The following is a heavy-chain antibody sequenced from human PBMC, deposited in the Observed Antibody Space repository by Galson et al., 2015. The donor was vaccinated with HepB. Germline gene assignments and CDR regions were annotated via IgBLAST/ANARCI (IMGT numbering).Heavy chain of an antibody. D-gene: IGHD6-19*01. CDR1: GGSISSGSYY. J-gene: IGHJ4*02. Sequence: ETLSLTCTVSGGSISSGSYYWSWIRQPAGKGLEWIGSIYYSGSTYYNPSLKSRVTISVDTSKNQFSLKLSSVTAADTAVYYCARHHSSGWYGGPFACDYWGQGTLVTVSS. CDR2: IYYSGST. V-gene: IGHV4-39*01. CDR3: ARHHSSGWYGGPFACDY.